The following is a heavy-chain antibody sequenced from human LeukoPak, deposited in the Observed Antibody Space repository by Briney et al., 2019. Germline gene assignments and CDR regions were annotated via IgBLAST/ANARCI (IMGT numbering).Heavy chain of an antibody. Sequence: TGGSLRLSCAASGFTFSSYSMNWVRQAPGKGLVWVSRIDPDGNTDYADSVKGRFTISRDNAKNTLYLQMNSLRAEDTAVYRCARDVRGPHDFWGQGTLVTVSS. J-gene: IGHJ4*02. CDR1: GFTFSSYS. CDR3: ARDVRGPHDF. CDR2: IDPDGNT. V-gene: IGHV3-74*01. D-gene: IGHD3-10*01.